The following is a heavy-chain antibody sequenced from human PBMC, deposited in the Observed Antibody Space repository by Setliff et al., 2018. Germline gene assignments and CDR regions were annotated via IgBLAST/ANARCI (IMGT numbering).Heavy chain of an antibody. CDR2: IYPGDSIT. Sequence: PGESLKISCKGSGYSFSTCWIGWVRQMPGKGLEWMGIIYPGDSITRYSPSFQGQVTISVDKSISTAYLQWSSLKASDTAMYYCARALYPSSFIGHNWFDPWGQGTLVTVSS. D-gene: IGHD2-2*01. V-gene: IGHV5-51*01. J-gene: IGHJ5*02. CDR1: GYSFSTCW. CDR3: ARALYPSSFIGHNWFDP.